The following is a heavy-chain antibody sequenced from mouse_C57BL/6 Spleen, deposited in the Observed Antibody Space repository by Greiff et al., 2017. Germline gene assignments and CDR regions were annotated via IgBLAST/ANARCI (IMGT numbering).Heavy chain of an antibody. D-gene: IGHD1-1*01. CDR2: INPNNGGT. CDR3: ARRGRGAMDY. CDR1: GYTFTDYY. V-gene: IGHV1-26*01. J-gene: IGHJ4*01. Sequence: VQLQQSGPELVKPGASVKISCKASGYTFTDYYMNWVKQSHGKSLEWIGDINPNNGGTSYNQKFKGKATLTVDKSSSTAYMALRSLTSEDSAVYYCARRGRGAMDYWGQGTSVTVSS.